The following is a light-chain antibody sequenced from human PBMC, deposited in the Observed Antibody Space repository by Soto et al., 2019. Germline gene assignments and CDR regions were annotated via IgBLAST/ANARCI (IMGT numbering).Light chain of an antibody. CDR3: AAWDASLNGPV. V-gene: IGLV1-47*01. CDR2: RNN. Sequence: QSVLTQPPSASGTPGQRVTISCSGSSSNIGNNYVYWYQHLPGTAPKLLIYRNNQRPSGVPDRFSGSKSGTSASLAISGRRSDDESDYYCAAWDASLNGPVFGGGTKLTVL. CDR1: SSNIGNNY. J-gene: IGLJ2*01.